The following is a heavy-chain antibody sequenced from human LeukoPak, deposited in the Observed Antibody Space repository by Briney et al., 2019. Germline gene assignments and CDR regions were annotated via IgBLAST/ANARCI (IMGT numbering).Heavy chain of an antibody. Sequence: SETLSLTCAVYGGSFSGYYWNWIRQPPGKGLEWIGEINHSGSTNYNPSLKSRVTISVDTSKNQFSLKLSSVTAADTAVYYCASRIAAAGTLDNYYYGMDVWGQGTTVTVSS. J-gene: IGHJ6*02. V-gene: IGHV4-34*01. CDR2: INHSGST. CDR3: ASRIAAAGTLDNYYYGMDV. CDR1: GGSFSGYY. D-gene: IGHD6-13*01.